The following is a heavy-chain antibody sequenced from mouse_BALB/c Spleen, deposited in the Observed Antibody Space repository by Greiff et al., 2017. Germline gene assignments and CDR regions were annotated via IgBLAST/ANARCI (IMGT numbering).Heavy chain of an antibody. CDR3: ARSTTVGKDY. V-gene: IGHV14-3*02. D-gene: IGHD1-1*01. CDR2: IDPANGNT. CDR1: GFNIKDTY. Sequence: EVKLVESGAELVKPGASVKLSCTASGFNIKDTYMHWVKQRPEQGLEWIGRIDPANGNTKYDPKFQGKATITADTSSNTAYLQLSSLTSEDTAVYYCARSTTVGKDYWGQGTTLTVSS. J-gene: IGHJ2*01.